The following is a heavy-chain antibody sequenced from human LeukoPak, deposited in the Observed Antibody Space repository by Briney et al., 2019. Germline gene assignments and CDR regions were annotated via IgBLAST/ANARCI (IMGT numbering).Heavy chain of an antibody. CDR3: ARDPGYYDSSGYYYYYYYMDV. CDR1: GGSISSYY. J-gene: IGHJ6*03. D-gene: IGHD3-22*01. V-gene: IGHV4-59*01. CDR2: IYYSGST. Sequence: SETLSLTCTVSGGSISSYYWSWIRQPPGKGLEWIGYIYYSGSTNYNPSLKSRVTISVDTSKNQFSLKLSSVTAADTAVYYCARDPGYYDSSGYYYYYYYMDVWGKGTTVTVSS.